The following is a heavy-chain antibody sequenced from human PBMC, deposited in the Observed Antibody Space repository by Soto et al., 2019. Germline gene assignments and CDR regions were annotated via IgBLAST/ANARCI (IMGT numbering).Heavy chain of an antibody. J-gene: IGHJ4*02. CDR1: GGSVSSGSYY. Sequence: SETLSLTCTVSGGSVSSGSYYWSWIRQPPGKGLEWIGYIYYSGSTNYNPSLKSRVTISVDTSKNQFSLKLSSVTAADTVVYYCARQDRSVTMVRGVTRDYWGQGTLVTVSS. V-gene: IGHV4-61*01. CDR3: ARQDRSVTMVRGVTRDY. D-gene: IGHD3-10*01. CDR2: IYYSGST.